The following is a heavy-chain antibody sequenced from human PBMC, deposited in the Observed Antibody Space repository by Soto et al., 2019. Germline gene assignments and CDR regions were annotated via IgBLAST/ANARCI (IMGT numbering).Heavy chain of an antibody. J-gene: IGHJ3*02. V-gene: IGHV1-24*01. CDR2: FDHEDGET. CDR1: GCTLTGLS. CDR3: ATYPLLPRHAFDI. Sequence: ASVKVSCNVSGCTLTGLSMHWVRQSPGKGLEWMGGFDHEDGETIYAQTFQGRVTMTEDTSTDTAYMELSSLRSEDTAVYYCATYPLLPRHAFDIWGQGTMVTVSS. D-gene: IGHD1-26*01.